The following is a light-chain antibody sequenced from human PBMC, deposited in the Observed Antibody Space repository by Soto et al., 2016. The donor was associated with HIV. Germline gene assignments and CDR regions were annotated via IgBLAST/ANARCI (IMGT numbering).Light chain of an antibody. CDR2: HND. CDR3: QAWDSTTAV. CDR1: QLGSKY. V-gene: IGLV3-1*01. Sequence: SFELTQPPSVSVSPGQTASITCSSDQLGSKYVWWYQQRPGHSPMLVISHNDKRPSGISERFSGSNSGNTGTLTISGTQAMDEADYYCQAWDSTTAVFSGGTKLTVL. J-gene: IGLJ2*01.